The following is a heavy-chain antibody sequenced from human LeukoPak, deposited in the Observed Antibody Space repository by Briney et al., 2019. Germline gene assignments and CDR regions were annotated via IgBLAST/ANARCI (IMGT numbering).Heavy chain of an antibody. V-gene: IGHV3-15*01. Sequence: PGGSLRLSCAASGFTFSNAWMSWVRQAPGKGLEWVGRIKSKTDGGTTDYAAPVKGRFTISRDDSKNTLYLQMNSLKTEDTAVYYCTTDRGGGWRRGIAVAVDAFDIWGQGTMVTVSS. J-gene: IGHJ3*02. CDR1: GFTFSNAW. D-gene: IGHD6-19*01. CDR2: IKSKTDGGTT. CDR3: TTDRGGGWRRGIAVAVDAFDI.